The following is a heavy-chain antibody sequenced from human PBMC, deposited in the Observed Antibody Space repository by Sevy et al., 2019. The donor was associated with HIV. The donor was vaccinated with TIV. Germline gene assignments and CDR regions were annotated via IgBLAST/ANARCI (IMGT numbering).Heavy chain of an antibody. CDR2: ISCSGGST. Sequence: GGSLRLSCAASGFTFSSYAMSWVRQAPGKGLEWVSAISCSGGSTYYADSVKGRFSISRDNSKNTLYLQMNSLRAEDTAVYYCAKDLPPVLRFLEWLPTDAFHIWGQGTMVTVSS. V-gene: IGHV3-23*01. CDR3: AKDLPPVLRFLEWLPTDAFHI. J-gene: IGHJ3*02. CDR1: GFTFSSYA. D-gene: IGHD3-3*01.